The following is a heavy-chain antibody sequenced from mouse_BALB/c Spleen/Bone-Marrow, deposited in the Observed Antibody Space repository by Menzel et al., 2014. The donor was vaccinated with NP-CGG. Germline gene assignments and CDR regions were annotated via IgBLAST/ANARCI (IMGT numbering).Heavy chain of an antibody. V-gene: IGHV1-14*01. CDR3: AREGWLLRFDY. J-gene: IGHJ2*01. CDR1: GYTFTAYV. D-gene: IGHD2-3*01. Sequence: SGPEQVKPGASVKMSCKASGYTFTAYVMHWVKQKPGQGLEWIGYINPYNDGTNYNEKFKGKATLTSDISSSTANMELSSLTSEDSAVYYCAREGWLLRFDYWGQGTTLTVSS. CDR2: INPYNDGT.